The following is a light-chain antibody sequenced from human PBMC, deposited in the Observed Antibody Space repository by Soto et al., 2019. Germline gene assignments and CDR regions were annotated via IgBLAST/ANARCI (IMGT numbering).Light chain of an antibody. CDR1: SSNIGAGYD. CDR3: QSFDSSRFYV. V-gene: IGLV1-40*01. CDR2: GNS. J-gene: IGLJ1*01. Sequence: QSVLTQPPSVSGAPGQRVTISCTGSSSNIGAGYDVHWYQQLPGTAPKLLIYGNSNRPSGVPDRFSGSKSGTSASLALTGLQAEDEADYDGQSFDSSRFYVFGTGTKVTVL.